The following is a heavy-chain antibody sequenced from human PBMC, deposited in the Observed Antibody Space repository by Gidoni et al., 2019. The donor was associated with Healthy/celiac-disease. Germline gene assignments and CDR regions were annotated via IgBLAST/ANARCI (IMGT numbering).Heavy chain of an antibody. J-gene: IGHJ4*02. CDR1: GYSISSGYY. Sequence: QVQLQESGPGLVKPSETLSRTCAVSGYSISSGYYWGWIRQPPGKGLEWIGSIYHSGSTYYNPSLKSRVTISVDTSKNQFSLKLSSVTAADTAVYYCAVTYYYDSSGYYYWGQGTLVTVSS. CDR3: AVTYYYDSSGYYY. V-gene: IGHV4-38-2*01. D-gene: IGHD3-22*01. CDR2: IYHSGST.